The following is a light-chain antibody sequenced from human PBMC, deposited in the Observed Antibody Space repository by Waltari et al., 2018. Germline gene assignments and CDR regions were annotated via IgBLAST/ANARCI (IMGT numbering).Light chain of an antibody. CDR1: QYITGSW. V-gene: IGKV3-20*01. J-gene: IGKJ4*01. CDR2: AAS. CDR3: QQYDGSVVT. Sequence: EIVLTQSPGTLLHPPGARVTPSCRARQYITGSWMTWYHQKPGQAPRLLIYAASSRAPGVPDRCSGSGSGTDFPLTISRLEPEDSAVYYCQQYDGSVVTFGGRTKVEIK.